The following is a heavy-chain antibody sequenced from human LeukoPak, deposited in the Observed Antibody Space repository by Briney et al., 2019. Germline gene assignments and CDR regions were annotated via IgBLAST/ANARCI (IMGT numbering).Heavy chain of an antibody. CDR3: ARGSGGSCYFNFDY. J-gene: IGHJ4*02. Sequence: GGSLRLSCAASGFTFSSYSMNWVRQAPGKGLEWVSSISSSSSYTYYADSVKGRFTISRDNAKNSLYLQMNSLRAEDTAVYYCARGSGGSCYFNFDYWGQGTLVTVSS. CDR1: GFTFSSYS. CDR2: ISSSSSYT. D-gene: IGHD2-15*01. V-gene: IGHV3-21*01.